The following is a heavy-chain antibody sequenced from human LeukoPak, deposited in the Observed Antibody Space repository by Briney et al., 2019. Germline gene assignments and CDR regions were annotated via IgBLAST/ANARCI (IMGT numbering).Heavy chain of an antibody. Sequence: GESLKISCKSSGYNFGSYWIGWVRQMPGKGLEWMGTIYPGDSDINYSPPFQGQVIISADKSTSTAYLRWSSLRASDTAMYYCARGDCSSKTCYLIDYWGQGTLVIVPS. CDR3: ARGDCSSKTCYLIDY. D-gene: IGHD2-2*01. CDR2: IYPGDSDI. V-gene: IGHV5-51*01. CDR1: GYNFGSYW. J-gene: IGHJ4*02.